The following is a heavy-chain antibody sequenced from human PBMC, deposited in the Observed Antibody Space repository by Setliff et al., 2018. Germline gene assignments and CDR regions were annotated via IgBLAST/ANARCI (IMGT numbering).Heavy chain of an antibody. CDR1: GYAFTNYY. J-gene: IGHJ4*02. V-gene: IGHV1-46*01. CDR2: INPSGGTT. CDR3: ARDPKLVGAPERAFDY. Sequence: GASVKVSCKASGYAFTNYYIHWVRQAPGQGLEWMGLINPSGGTTTYAQKFLGRLTMTSDTSAGTAYMELSRLKYDDTAVYYCARDPKLVGAPERAFDYWGQGTQVTVSS. D-gene: IGHD1-26*01.